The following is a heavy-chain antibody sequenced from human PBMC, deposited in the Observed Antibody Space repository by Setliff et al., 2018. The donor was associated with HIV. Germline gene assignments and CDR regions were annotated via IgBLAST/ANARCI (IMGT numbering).Heavy chain of an antibody. CDR1: GFRFRTYA. D-gene: IGHD3-3*01. CDR2: ISSSSRSK. J-gene: IGHJ4*02. V-gene: IGHV3-21*01. Sequence: GGSLRLSCVASGFRFRTYAMSWVRQAPGKGLEWVSSISSSSRSKYYADSVKGRFTISRDNAKNSLYLQMNSLTAEDTAVYYCARDVSWRVRTYIDYWGQGALVTVSS. CDR3: ARDVSWRVRTYIDY.